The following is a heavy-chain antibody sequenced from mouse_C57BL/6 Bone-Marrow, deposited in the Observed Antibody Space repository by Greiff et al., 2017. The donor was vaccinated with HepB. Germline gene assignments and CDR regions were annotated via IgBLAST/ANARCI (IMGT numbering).Heavy chain of an antibody. CDR3: APRITTVFDY. D-gene: IGHD1-1*01. CDR2: INPSTGGT. V-gene: IGHV1-42*01. J-gene: IGHJ2*01. Sequence: EVKLQQSGPELVKPGASVKISCKASGYSFTGYYMNWVKQSPEKSLEWIGEINPSTGGTTYNQKFKAKATLTVDKSSSTAYMQLSSLTSEDSAVYYCAPRITTVFDYWGQGTTLTVSS. CDR1: GYSFTGYY.